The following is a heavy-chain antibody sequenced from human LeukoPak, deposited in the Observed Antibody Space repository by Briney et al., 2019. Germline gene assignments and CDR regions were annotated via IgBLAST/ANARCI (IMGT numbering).Heavy chain of an antibody. CDR1: GFTFSSYA. Sequence: PGGSLRLSCAASGFTFSSYAMSWVRQAPGKGLEWVSAISVSGGNTYYADSVKGRFTISRDNSKNTLYLQMNSLRAEDTAVYYCAKKQEGLYNFDCWGQGTLVTVSS. CDR2: ISVSGGNT. V-gene: IGHV3-23*01. CDR3: AKKQEGLYNFDC. D-gene: IGHD2-2*02. J-gene: IGHJ4*02.